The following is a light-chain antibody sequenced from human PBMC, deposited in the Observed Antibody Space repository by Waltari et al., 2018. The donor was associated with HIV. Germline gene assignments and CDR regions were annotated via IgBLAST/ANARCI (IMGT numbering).Light chain of an antibody. V-gene: IGLV1-51*02. J-gene: IGLJ2*01. CDR1: SSDIGDNY. Sequence: QSVLTQPPSVSAAPRQNVTISCSGSSSDIGDNYVSWYQQLPGTAPRLLLYENQERPLAMPNQFSGSKSGTSATLGITGLQTGDEADYYCGTWHSSLSAGIFGGGTKLTVL. CDR2: ENQ. CDR3: GTWHSSLSAGI.